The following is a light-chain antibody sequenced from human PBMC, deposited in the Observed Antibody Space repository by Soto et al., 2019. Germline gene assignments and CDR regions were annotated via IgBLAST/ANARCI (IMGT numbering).Light chain of an antibody. Sequence: EIVFTQSPGTLSFSPGERATLSCRVSQTISSSYLAWYQQKAGQPPRLLIYSASSRATDIPDRFIASGSGADFTLTISRLEPEDFAVYYCQHYGNSPQTLGQGTKVDIK. CDR2: SAS. CDR1: QTISSSY. J-gene: IGKJ1*01. V-gene: IGKV3-20*01. CDR3: QHYGNSPQT.